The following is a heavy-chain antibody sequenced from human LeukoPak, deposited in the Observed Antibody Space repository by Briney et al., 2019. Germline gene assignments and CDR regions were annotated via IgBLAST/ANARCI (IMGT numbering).Heavy chain of an antibody. D-gene: IGHD1-26*01. CDR1: GYTLTELS. CDR3: ATPSGSYAGDALDI. CDR2: FDPEDGET. J-gene: IGHJ3*02. Sequence: VASVKVSCKVSGYTLTELSMHWVRQAPGKGLEWMGGFDPEDGETIYPQKFQGRVTMTEDTSTDTAYMELSSLRSEDTAVYYCATPSGSYAGDALDIWGQGTMVTVSS. V-gene: IGHV1-24*01.